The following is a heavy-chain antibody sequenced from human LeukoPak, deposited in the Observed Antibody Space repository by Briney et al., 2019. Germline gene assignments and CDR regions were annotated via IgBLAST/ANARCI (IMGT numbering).Heavy chain of an antibody. CDR1: GYTFTGYY. CDR2: IYPGGGST. J-gene: IGHJ4*02. Sequence: ASVKVSCKASGYTFTGYYIHWVRQAPGQGLEGMGIIYPGGGSTNYAQKFQGRLTMTRDMSTSTVYMELSSLRSEDTAFYYCARDNDFDYWGQGTLVTVSS. V-gene: IGHV1-46*01. CDR3: ARDNDFDY. D-gene: IGHD2-8*01.